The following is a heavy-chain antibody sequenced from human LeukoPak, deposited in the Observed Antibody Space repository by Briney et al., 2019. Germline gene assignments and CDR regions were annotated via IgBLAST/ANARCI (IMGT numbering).Heavy chain of an antibody. CDR3: ASCSSWASFHWYFDL. D-gene: IGHD6-13*01. J-gene: IGHJ2*01. CDR2: VYYSGSA. Sequence: SETLSLTCTVSGGSVGSGSYYWSWIRQSPGQGLEWIGNVYYSGSAYYNPSLKSRVTMSVDTSKNQVSLNLNSVTAADTAVYYCASCSSWASFHWYFDLWGRGTLVTVSS. CDR1: GGSVGSGSYY. V-gene: IGHV4-39*07.